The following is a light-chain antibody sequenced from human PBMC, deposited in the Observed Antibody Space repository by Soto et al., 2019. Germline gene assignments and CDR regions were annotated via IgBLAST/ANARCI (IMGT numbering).Light chain of an antibody. CDR3: NSYTSSSTLSV. CDR2: EVS. CDR1: SSDIGGYNY. J-gene: IGLJ1*01. V-gene: IGLV2-14*01. Sequence: QSALTQPASVSGSPGQSITISCTGTSSDIGGYNYVSWYQQHPGKAPKLMLYEVSNRPSGVSNRFSGFKSGNTASLTITGLQAEDEADYYCNSYTSSSTLSVFGTGTKLTVL.